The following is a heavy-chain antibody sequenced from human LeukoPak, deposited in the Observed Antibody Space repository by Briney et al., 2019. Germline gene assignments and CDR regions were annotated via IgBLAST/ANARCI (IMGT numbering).Heavy chain of an antibody. CDR2: ISWNSGSI. V-gene: IGHV3-9*01. D-gene: IGHD1-14*01. Sequence: GGSLRLSCAASGLTFSSHWMHWVRQAPGKGLEWVSGISWNSGSIGYADSVKGRFTISRDNAKNSLYLQMNSLRAEDTALYYRAKDTGQGWGQGTLVTVSS. CDR1: GLTFSSHW. J-gene: IGHJ4*02. CDR3: AKDTGQG.